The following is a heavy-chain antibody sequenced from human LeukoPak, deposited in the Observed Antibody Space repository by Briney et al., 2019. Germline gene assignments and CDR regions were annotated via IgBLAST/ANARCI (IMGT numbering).Heavy chain of an antibody. CDR2: TGHTADR. Sequence: GGSLRLSCAACGFTFSTDAMHWVRQGNGEGLGSVSPTGHTADRYYPDSLKGQFTISRENVKSSLSLQMNSLRAGDTAVYSLYSDGSALLYFDYWGQGTLVTVSS. V-gene: IGHV3-13*03. CDR3: YSDGSALLYFDY. CDR1: GFTFSTDA. D-gene: IGHD3-22*01. J-gene: IGHJ4*02.